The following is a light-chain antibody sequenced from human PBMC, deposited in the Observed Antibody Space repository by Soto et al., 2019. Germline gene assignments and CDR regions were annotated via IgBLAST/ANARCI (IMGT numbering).Light chain of an antibody. J-gene: IGKJ1*01. CDR1: HNIERW. Sequence: IQMTQSPSTLSASVGDRVTITCRASHNIERWMAWYQQKPGKAPSLLIFDASTLHSGVPSRFSDSGSGTDFTLTISSLQPDDFATYYCQQFAISTTFGQGTKVEVK. CDR2: DAS. CDR3: QQFAISTT. V-gene: IGKV1-5*01.